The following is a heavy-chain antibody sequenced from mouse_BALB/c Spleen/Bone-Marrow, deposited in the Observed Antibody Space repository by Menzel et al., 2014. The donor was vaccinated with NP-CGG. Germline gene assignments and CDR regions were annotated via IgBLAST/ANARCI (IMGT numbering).Heavy chain of an antibody. D-gene: IGHD2-1*01. CDR3: TRQIYIRCFEY. CDR1: GFTFSSYT. CDR2: ISNGGGST. Sequence: EVQGAESGGGLVQPGGSLKLSCAASGFTFSSYTMSWVRQTPDKRLEWVAYISNGGGSTYYPDTVKGRFTISRDNTKNSLYLQMNSLKSEDTTIFYCTRQIYIRCFEYWGQGTTLTVTS. V-gene: IGHV5-12-2*01. J-gene: IGHJ2*01.